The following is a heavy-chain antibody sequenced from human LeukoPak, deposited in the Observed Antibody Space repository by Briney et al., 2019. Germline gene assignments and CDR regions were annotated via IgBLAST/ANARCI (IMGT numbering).Heavy chain of an antibody. CDR2: IYYSWTT. CDR3: ARHRVSSGWTVDY. J-gene: IGHJ4*02. CDR1: GGSISSNSYY. V-gene: IGHV4-39*01. Sequence: SETLSLTCTVSGGSISSNSYYWGWIRQPPGKGLEWIGSIYYSWTTYNNPSHRRRVTISVDTSKNQFSLKLTSVTAADTGVYYCARHRVSSGWTVDYWGQGTLVPVSS. D-gene: IGHD6-19*01.